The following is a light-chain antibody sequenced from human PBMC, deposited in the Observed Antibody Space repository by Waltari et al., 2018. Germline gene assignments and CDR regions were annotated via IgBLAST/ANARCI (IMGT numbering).Light chain of an antibody. CDR3: SSYTTTTTLV. Sequence: QSAPTQPASVSVSPGQSITISCTGTISDVGSYSYVPWYRQYPGKAPELLISEVPHRPSGVSDRFSGSRSGSTASLTISGLQTEDEADYFCSSYTTTTTLVFGTGTKVIVL. CDR2: EVP. J-gene: IGLJ1*01. V-gene: IGLV2-14*01. CDR1: ISDVGSYSY.